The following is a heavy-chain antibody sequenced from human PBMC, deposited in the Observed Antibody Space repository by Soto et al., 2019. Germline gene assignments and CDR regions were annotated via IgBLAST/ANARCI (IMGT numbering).Heavy chain of an antibody. CDR1: GGTFSSYA. D-gene: IGHD3-22*01. CDR2: IIPIFGTA. CDR3: ARDTMVDYYDSSGYAGNWFDP. Sequence: GASVKVSCKASGGTFSSYAISWVRQAPGQGLEWMGGIIPIFGTANYAQKFQGRVTITADESTSTAYMELSSLRSEDTAVYYCARDTMVDYYDSSGYAGNWFDPWGQGTLVT. J-gene: IGHJ5*02. V-gene: IGHV1-69*13.